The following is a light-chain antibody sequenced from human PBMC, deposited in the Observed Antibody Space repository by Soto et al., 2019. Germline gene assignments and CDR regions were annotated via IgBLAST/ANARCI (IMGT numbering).Light chain of an antibody. CDR1: SSNIGAGYD. Sequence: QSVLTQPPSVSGAPGQRVTISCTGSSSNIGAGYDVHWYQQLPGTAPKLLIYGNSNRPSGVPDRFSGSKSGTSASLAITGIQAEDEADYYCQSYDSSLSADVFGTGTKVTVL. V-gene: IGLV1-40*01. J-gene: IGLJ1*01. CDR3: QSYDSSLSADV. CDR2: GNS.